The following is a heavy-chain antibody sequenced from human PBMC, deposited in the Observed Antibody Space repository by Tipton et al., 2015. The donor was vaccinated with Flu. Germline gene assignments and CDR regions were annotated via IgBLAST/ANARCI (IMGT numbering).Heavy chain of an antibody. D-gene: IGHD3-9*01. CDR3: ARGYDILTDGGGFFDY. CDR1: GFTFSSYA. V-gene: IGHV3-33*01. Sequence: QVQLVQSGGGVVQPGRSLRLSCAASGFTFSSYAMHWVRQAPGKGLEWVAGIWFDGSNKYYADSVKGRFTFSRDNSKNTLYLQMNSLRAEDTAVYYCARGYDILTDGGGFFDYWGQGTLVTVSS. J-gene: IGHJ4*02. CDR2: IWFDGSNK.